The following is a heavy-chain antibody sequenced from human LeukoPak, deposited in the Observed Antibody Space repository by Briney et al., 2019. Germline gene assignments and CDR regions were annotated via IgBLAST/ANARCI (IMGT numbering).Heavy chain of an antibody. D-gene: IGHD3-22*01. CDR2: IKQDGSEK. CDR1: GFTFSSYG. V-gene: IGHV3-7*03. CDR3: AREVIVVATYYFDY. J-gene: IGHJ4*02. Sequence: PGGPVRPSCTASGFTFSSYGMSWVREARGKGGEGVANIKQDGSEKYYVDSVKGRFTISRDNAKNSLYLQMNSLRAEDTAVYYCAREVIVVATYYFDYWGQGTLVTVSS.